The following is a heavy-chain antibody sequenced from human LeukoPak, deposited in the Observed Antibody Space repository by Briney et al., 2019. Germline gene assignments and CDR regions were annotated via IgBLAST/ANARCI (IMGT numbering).Heavy chain of an antibody. CDR2: ISYDGNIK. D-gene: IGHD1-14*01. J-gene: IGHJ4*02. CDR1: GFTFSSDA. Sequence: GGSLRLSCAASGFTFSSDAMHWVRQAPGKGLEWVAFISYDGNIKRYADSVKGRFTISRDNSKNTLYLQMNSLRAEDTAAYHCAKDRSTTWACDYWGQGTLVTVSS. CDR3: AKDRSTTWACDY. V-gene: IGHV3-30*18.